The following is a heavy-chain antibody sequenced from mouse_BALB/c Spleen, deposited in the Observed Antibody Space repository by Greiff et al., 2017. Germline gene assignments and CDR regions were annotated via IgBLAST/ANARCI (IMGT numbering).Heavy chain of an antibody. V-gene: IGHV3-8*02. CDR3: ARYTPIYYDYDFAMDY. D-gene: IGHD2-4*01. Sequence: EVMLVESGPSLVKPSQTLSLTCSVTGDSITSGYWNWIRKFPGNKLEYMGYISYSGSTYYNPSLKSRISITRDTSKNQYYLQLNSVTTEDTATYYCARYTPIYYDYDFAMDYWGQGTSVTVSS. CDR2: ISYSGST. CDR1: GDSITSGY. J-gene: IGHJ4*01.